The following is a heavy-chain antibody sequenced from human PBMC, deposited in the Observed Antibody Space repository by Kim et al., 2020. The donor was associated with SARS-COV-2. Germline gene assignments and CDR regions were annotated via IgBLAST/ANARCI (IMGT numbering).Heavy chain of an antibody. CDR3: ARKYYYDSSGYLDWYFDL. J-gene: IGHJ2*01. V-gene: IGHV3-13*01. D-gene: IGHD3-22*01. Sequence: KGRFTISRENAKNSLYLQMNSLRAGDTAVYYCARKYYYDSSGYLDWYFDLWGRGTLVTVSS.